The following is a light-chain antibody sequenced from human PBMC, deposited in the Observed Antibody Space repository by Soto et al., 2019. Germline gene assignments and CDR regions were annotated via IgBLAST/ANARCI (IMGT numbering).Light chain of an antibody. CDR2: AAS. J-gene: IGKJ3*01. Sequence: AIQLTQSPSSLSASVGDRVTITCRASQAISSVLAWYQQKPGKAPKLLIYAASTLETGVPSRFSGSGSGADFTLTISSLQHEDFATYYCQHFHEYPFTFGPGTKVDLK. CDR1: QAISSV. CDR3: QHFHEYPFT. V-gene: IGKV1D-13*01.